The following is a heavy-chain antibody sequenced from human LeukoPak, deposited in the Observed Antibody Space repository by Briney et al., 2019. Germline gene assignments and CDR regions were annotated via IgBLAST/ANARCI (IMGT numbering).Heavy chain of an antibody. Sequence: GGSLRLSCAASGFTVSSNYMSWVRQAPGKGLEWVSVIYSGGSTYYADSVKGRFTISRDNSKNTLYLQMNSLRAEDTAVYYCARDSSGWYYFDYWGQGTLVTVSS. CDR1: GFTVSSNY. CDR2: IYSGGST. J-gene: IGHJ4*02. D-gene: IGHD6-19*01. V-gene: IGHV3-66*01. CDR3: ARDSSGWYYFDY.